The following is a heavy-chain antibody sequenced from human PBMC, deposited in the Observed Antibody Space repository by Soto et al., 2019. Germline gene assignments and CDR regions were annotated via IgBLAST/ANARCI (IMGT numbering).Heavy chain of an antibody. D-gene: IGHD3-16*01. CDR1: GGTFSSYA. CDR2: IIPIFGTA. V-gene: IGHV1-69*12. CDR3: ARKQGGHYYYGMDV. J-gene: IGHJ6*02. Sequence: QVQLVQSGAEVKKPGSSVKVSCKASGGTFSSYAISWVRQAPGQGLEWMGGIIPIFGTANYAQKFQGRVTITANESTSTAYMELSSLRSEDTAVYYCARKQGGHYYYGMDVWGQGTTVTVSS.